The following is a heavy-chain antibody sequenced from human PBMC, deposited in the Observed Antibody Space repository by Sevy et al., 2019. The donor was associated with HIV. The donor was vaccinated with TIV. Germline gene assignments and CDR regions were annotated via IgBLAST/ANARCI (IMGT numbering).Heavy chain of an antibody. CDR2: IKSKTDGGTT. J-gene: IGHJ5*02. V-gene: IGHV3-15*05. Sequence: GGSLRLSCAASGFTFSNAWMSWVRQAPGKGLEWVGRIKSKTDGGTTDYAAPVKGRFTISRDDSKNTLYLQMSSLRAEDTAVYYCVKGSSGWPRGWFDPWGQGTLVTVSS. CDR1: GFTFSNAW. D-gene: IGHD6-19*01. CDR3: VKGSSGWPRGWFDP.